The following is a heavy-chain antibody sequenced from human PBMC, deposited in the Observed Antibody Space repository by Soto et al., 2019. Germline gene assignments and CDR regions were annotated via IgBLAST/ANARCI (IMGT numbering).Heavy chain of an antibody. CDR1: GGSISSYY. CDR2: IYYSGST. V-gene: IGHV4-59*08. D-gene: IGHD3-16*01. J-gene: IGHJ4*02. CDR3: ARGGGVHDY. Sequence: ASETLSLTCTVFGGSISSYYWSWIRQPPGKGLEWIGYIYYSGSTNYNPSLKSRVTISVDTSKNQFSLKLNSVTAADTAVYYCARGGGVHDYWGQGTLVTVSS.